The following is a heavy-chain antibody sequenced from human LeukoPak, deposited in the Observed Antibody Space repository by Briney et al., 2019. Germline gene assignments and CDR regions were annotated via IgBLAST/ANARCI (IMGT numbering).Heavy chain of an antibody. CDR3: AIKRGAAMRTFDY. D-gene: IGHD5-18*01. CDR1: GGSFSGYY. J-gene: IGHJ4*02. Sequence: SETLSLTCAVYGGSFSGYYWSWIRQPPGKGLEWIGEINHSGSTNYNPSLKSRVTISVDTSKNQFSLKLSSVTAADTAVYYCAIKRGAAMRTFDYWGQGTLVTVSS. CDR2: INHSGST. V-gene: IGHV4-34*01.